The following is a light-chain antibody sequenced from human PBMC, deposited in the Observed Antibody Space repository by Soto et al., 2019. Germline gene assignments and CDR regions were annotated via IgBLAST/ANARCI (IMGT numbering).Light chain of an antibody. J-gene: IGKJ1*01. V-gene: IGKV1-5*03. CDR3: HQYYNFPRT. CDR2: KAS. Sequence: DIQWSETPATQSACRGDRSTIACLASQSINGWLAWYQQKPGQAPNLLIYKASTLESGVPSRFSGSGSVTEFPLTVSILQPDDFATYSCHQYYNFPRTFRQGTKVDIK. CDR1: QSINGW.